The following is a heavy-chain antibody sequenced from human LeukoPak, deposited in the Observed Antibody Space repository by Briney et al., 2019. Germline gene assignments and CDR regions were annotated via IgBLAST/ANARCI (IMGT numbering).Heavy chain of an antibody. Sequence: SVKVSCKASGGTFSSYAISWVRQAPGQGLEWMGRIISILGIANYAQKFQGRVTITADKSTSTAYMELSSLRSEDTAVYYCARPPLGIAAAGHNWFDPWGQGTLVTVSS. J-gene: IGHJ5*02. CDR1: GGTFSSYA. CDR3: ARPPLGIAAAGHNWFDP. D-gene: IGHD6-13*01. CDR2: IISILGIA. V-gene: IGHV1-69*04.